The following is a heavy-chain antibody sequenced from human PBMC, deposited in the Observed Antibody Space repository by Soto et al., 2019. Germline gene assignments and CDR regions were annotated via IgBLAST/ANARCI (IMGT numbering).Heavy chain of an antibody. V-gene: IGHV4-34*01. J-gene: IGHJ6*03. D-gene: IGHD3-9*01. CDR3: ASQGLPYFDWSPTPLYYMDV. CDR2: INHSGNT. CDR1: GGSFSGYY. Sequence: SETLSLTCAVYGGSFSGYYWSWIRQPPGKGLEWIGEINHSGNTNYNPSLKSRVTIPVDKSKNQFSLKLSSVTAADTAVYYCASQGLPYFDWSPTPLYYMDVWGKGTTVTVSS.